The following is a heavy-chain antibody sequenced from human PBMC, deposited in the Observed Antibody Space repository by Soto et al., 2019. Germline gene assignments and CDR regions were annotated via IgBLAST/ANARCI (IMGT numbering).Heavy chain of an antibody. V-gene: IGHV4-30-4*01. CDR3: ARGDPWGYYFDY. CDR2: IYYSGST. J-gene: IGHJ4*02. CDR1: GGSISSGGYY. Sequence: LTCTVSGGSISSGGYYWSWIRQPPGKGLEWIGYIYYSGSTYYNPSLKSRVTISVDTSKNQFSLKLSSVTAADTAVYYCARGDPWGYYFDYWGQGTLVTVSS. D-gene: IGHD3-16*01.